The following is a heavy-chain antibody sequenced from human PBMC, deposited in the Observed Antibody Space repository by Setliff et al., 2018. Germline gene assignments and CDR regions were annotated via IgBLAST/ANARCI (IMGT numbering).Heavy chain of an antibody. V-gene: IGHV7-4-1*02. CDR3: ARGSGTYASSSRVFHY. Sequence: GASVKVSCKASGYTFTTYTMNWGRQAPGQGLEWMGWINTNTGNPTYAQGFTGRFVFSLDTSVSTAYLQINSLEAEDTAVYYCARGSGTYASSSRVFHYWGQGTLVTVSS. D-gene: IGHD6-6*01. J-gene: IGHJ4*02. CDR1: GYTFTTYT. CDR2: INTNTGNP.